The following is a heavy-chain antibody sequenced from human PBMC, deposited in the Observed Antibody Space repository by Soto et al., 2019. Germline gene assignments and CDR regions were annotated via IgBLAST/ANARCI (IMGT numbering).Heavy chain of an antibody. D-gene: IGHD2-2*01. CDR2: IYYSGST. V-gene: IGHV4-39*01. J-gene: IGHJ4*02. Sequence: SETLSLTCTVSGGSISSSSYYWGWIRQPPGKGMEWIGSIYYSGSTYYNPSLKSRVTISVDTSKNQFSLKLSSVTAADTAVYYCARLYKVIVVVTAAQDYWGQGNLVTVSS. CDR3: ARLYKVIVVVTAAQDY. CDR1: GGSISSSSYY.